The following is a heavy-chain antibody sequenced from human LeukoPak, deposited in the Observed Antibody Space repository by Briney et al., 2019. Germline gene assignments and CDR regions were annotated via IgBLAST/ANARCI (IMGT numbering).Heavy chain of an antibody. CDR1: GGSFSSGSYY. Sequence: PSETLSLTCTVSGGSFSSGSYYWSWIRQPPGKGLEWIGYIYYSGSTNYNPSLKSQVTISVDTSKNQFSLKLSSVTAADTAVYYCARDMEYWGQGTLVTVSS. V-gene: IGHV4-61*01. D-gene: IGHD1-1*01. CDR2: IYYSGST. J-gene: IGHJ4*02. CDR3: ARDMEY.